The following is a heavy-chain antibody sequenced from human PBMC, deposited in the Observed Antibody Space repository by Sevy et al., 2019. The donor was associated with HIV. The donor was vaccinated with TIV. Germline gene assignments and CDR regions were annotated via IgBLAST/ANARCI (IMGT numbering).Heavy chain of an antibody. J-gene: IGHJ6*02. CDR2: IYSGGST. D-gene: IGHD6-13*01. V-gene: IGHV3-66*01. Sequence: GGSLRLSCAASGFTVSSNYMSWVRQPPGKGLEWVSVIYSGGSTYYADSVKGRFTISRDNSRNTLFLKMNTLRAEETAVYYCARGEIVAAGMFYQYYGMDVWGQGTTVTVSS. CDR3: ARGEIVAAGMFYQYYGMDV. CDR1: GFTVSSNY.